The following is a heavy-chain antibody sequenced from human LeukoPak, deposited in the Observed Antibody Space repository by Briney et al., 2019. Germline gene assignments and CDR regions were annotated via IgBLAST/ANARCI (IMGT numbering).Heavy chain of an antibody. V-gene: IGHV3-11*04. CDR1: GFTFSDYY. CDR3: ARDVGTSSNWYDP. CDR2: ISTGGSTI. J-gene: IGHJ5*02. D-gene: IGHD6-6*01. Sequence: GGSRRLSCAASGFTFSDYYMSWIRQAPGKGLEWVSYISTGGSTIYYADSVRGRFTISRDNTKNSLFLQMNSLRVEDTAIYYCARDVGTSSNWYDPWGQGTLVTVSS.